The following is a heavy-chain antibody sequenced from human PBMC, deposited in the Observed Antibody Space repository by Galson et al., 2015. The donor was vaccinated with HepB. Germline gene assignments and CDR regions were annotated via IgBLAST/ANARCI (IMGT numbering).Heavy chain of an antibody. CDR3: ARDPTTIFGVAKDFD. D-gene: IGHD3-3*01. CDR2: IIPIFGTA. J-gene: IGHJ4*02. V-gene: IGHV1-69*06. Sequence: SVKVSCKASGGTFSSYAISWVRQAPGQGLEWMGGIIPIFGTANYAQKFQGRVTITADKSTSTAYMELSSLRSEDTAVYYCARDPTTIFGVAKDFDWGQGTLVTVSS. CDR1: GGTFSSYA.